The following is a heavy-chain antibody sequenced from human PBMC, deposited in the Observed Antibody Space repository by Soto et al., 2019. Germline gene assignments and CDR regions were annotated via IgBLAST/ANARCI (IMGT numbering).Heavy chain of an antibody. CDR1: GYSFTSYW. D-gene: IGHD2-2*01. CDR2: IYPGDSDT. Sequence: GESLKISCKGSGYSFTSYWIGWVRQMPGKGLEWMGIIYPGDSDTRYSPSFQGQVTISADKSISTAYLQWSGLKASDTAMYYCARGVVVPAAPIVYYYYGMDVWGQGTTVTVSS. V-gene: IGHV5-51*01. CDR3: ARGVVVPAAPIVYYYYGMDV. J-gene: IGHJ6*02.